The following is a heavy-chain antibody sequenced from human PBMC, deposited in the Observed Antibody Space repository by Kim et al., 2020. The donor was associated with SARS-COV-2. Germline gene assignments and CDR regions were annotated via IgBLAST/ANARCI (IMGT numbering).Heavy chain of an antibody. V-gene: IGHV3-30*03. Sequence: GGSLRLSCAASGFIFSRSVMHWVRQAPGKGLEWVARISEDGSHESYADSVKGRFTISRDNTKNSLYLQMNSLESEDTAVYFCASDRRVKASFDSWGQGTL. CDR1: GFIFSRSV. CDR3: ASDRRVKASFDS. CDR2: ISEDGSHE. J-gene: IGHJ4*02.